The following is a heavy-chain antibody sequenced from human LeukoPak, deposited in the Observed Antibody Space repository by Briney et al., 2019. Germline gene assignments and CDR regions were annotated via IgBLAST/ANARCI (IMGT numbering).Heavy chain of an antibody. J-gene: IGHJ3*02. CDR1: GGSIRSYF. CDR2: IWDTEIT. CDR3: ARGLVLATDDAFDI. V-gene: IGHV4-59*01. D-gene: IGHD5-12*01. Sequence: SETLSLTCTVSGGSIRSYFWSWLRQPPGKGLEWIGYIWDTEITDYNPSLKSRVTISLDTSKNHFSLKLRSVTSADTALYFCARGLVLATDDAFDIWGQGTLVTVSS.